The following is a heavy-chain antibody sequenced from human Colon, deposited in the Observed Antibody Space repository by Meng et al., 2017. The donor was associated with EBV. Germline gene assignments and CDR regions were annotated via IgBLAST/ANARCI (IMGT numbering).Heavy chain of an antibody. Sequence: QGRRRQARPRLVQPSATLILSCGFCGAALSSHYGWTWVRQPPGKGLEWIGDIDDSGSTNYNPSLNSRVSISLDKSKNHFSLKVNSVTATDTAVYYCARGNQDEWDQLAYWGQGALVTVFS. D-gene: IGHD1-26*01. J-gene: IGHJ4*02. CDR1: GAALSSHYG. V-gene: IGHV4-4*02. CDR3: ARGNQDEWDQLAY. CDR2: IDDSGST.